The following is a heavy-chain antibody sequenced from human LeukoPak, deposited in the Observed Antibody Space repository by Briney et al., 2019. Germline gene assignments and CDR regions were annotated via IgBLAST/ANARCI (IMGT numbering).Heavy chain of an antibody. J-gene: IGHJ5*02. V-gene: IGHV3-53*01. D-gene: IGHD3-10*01. Sequence: GGSLRLSCAASGFTVSSNYMSWVRQAPGKGLEWVSVIYSGGSTYYADSVKGRFTISRDNSKNTLYLQMNSLRAEDTAVYYCARDLKSPTYYRNWFDPWGQGTLVTVSS. CDR1: GFTVSSNY. CDR3: ARDLKSPTYYRNWFDP. CDR2: IYSGGST.